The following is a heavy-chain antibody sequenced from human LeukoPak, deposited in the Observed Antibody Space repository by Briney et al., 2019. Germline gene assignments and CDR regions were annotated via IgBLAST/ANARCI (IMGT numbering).Heavy chain of an antibody. D-gene: IGHD3-9*01. V-gene: IGHV4-34*01. J-gene: IGHJ4*02. CDR2: INHSGST. CDR1: GGSFSGYY. CDR3: AREGSGGTIYYFDY. Sequence: KPSETLSLTCAVYGGSFSGYYWSWIRQPPGKGLEWIEEINHSGSTNYNPSLKSRVTISVDTSKNQFSLKLSSVTAADTAVYYCAREGSGGTIYYFDYWGQGTLVTVSS.